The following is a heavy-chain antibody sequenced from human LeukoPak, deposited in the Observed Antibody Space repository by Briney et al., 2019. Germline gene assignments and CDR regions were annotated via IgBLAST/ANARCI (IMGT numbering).Heavy chain of an antibody. J-gene: IGHJ6*03. CDR2: IYYSGST. V-gene: IGHV4-59*07. D-gene: IGHD2-8*01. Sequence: SDTLSLTCTVSGDSISSYYMRWIRQPPGKGLEWIGYIYYSGSTKYNPSLKSRITITVDTTNNHTSLNVRSMTASDTAVFYCWGGGRYCTTSSCRMSSYAHRLSELEKPTGSKFIYYYMDVWAKGTSVTVSS. CDR3: WGGGRYCTTSSCRMSSYAHRLSELEKPTGSKFIYYYMDV. CDR1: GDSISSYY.